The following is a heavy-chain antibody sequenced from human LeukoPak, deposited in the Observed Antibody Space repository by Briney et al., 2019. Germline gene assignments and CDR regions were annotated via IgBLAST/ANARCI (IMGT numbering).Heavy chain of an antibody. J-gene: IGHJ4*02. D-gene: IGHD5-12*01. CDR2: INHSGST. CDR3: ASLRSGYSGDLEPFGY. CDR1: NGSFSGYY. V-gene: IGHV4-34*01. Sequence: PSETLSLTCAVYNGSFSGYYWSWIRQPPGKGLEWIGEINHSGSTNYNPSLKSRITISVDTSKNQLSLKLNSVTAADTAVYYCASLRSGYSGDLEPFGYWGQGTLVTVSS.